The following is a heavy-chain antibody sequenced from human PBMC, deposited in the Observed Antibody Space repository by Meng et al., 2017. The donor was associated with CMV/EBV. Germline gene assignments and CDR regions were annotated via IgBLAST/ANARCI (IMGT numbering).Heavy chain of an antibody. Sequence: GESLKTSCAASGFTFNTYGMNWVRPAPGKGLEWVSFISSSSSTIYYADSVKVRFTISRDNAKNSLYLQMNSLRAEDTAVYYCARGYCSSTSCAHDYWGQGTLVTVSS. D-gene: IGHD2-2*01. CDR3: ARGYCSSTSCAHDY. CDR1: GFTFNTYG. V-gene: IGHV3-48*04. CDR2: ISSSSSTI. J-gene: IGHJ4*02.